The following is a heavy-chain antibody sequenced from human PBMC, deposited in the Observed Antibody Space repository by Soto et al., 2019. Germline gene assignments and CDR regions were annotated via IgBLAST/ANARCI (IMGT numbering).Heavy chain of an antibody. Sequence: SETLSLTCSVSGGSISSGGYYWSWIRQHPGKGLEWIGYIYYSGSTYYNPSLKSRVTISVDTSKNQFSLRLTSVTAADTAVYYCARLNYDSSGYSGDWYFNLWGRGTLVT. V-gene: IGHV4-30-4*08. CDR2: IYYSGST. CDR1: GGSISSGGYY. CDR3: ARLNYDSSGYSGDWYFNL. J-gene: IGHJ2*01. D-gene: IGHD3-22*01.